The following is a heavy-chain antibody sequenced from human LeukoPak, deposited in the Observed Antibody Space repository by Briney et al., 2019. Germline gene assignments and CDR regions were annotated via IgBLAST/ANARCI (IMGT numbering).Heavy chain of an antibody. J-gene: IGHJ5*02. CDR1: GGSISSYY. V-gene: IGHV4-59*01. CDR3: VRAGNWFDP. CDR2: IYYSGST. Sequence: SETLSLTCTVSGGSISSYYWSWIRQPPGKGLEWIGYIYYSGSTNYNPSLKSRVTISVDTSKNQFSLKLSSVTAADTAVYYCVRAGNWFDPWGQGTPVTVSS.